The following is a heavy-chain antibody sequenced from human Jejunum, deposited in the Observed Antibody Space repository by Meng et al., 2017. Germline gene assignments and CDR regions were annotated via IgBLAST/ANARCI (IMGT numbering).Heavy chain of an antibody. V-gene: IGHV4-31*03. CDR2: VYYSGST. CDR1: VGTFGSGGYY. CDR3: ASSIAAAVGYYFDY. J-gene: IGHJ4*02. D-gene: IGHD6-13*01. Sequence: QVMAQPSQTMSLTCTVCVGTFGSGGYYLNWIRQHPGKVLEWIGYVYYSGSTYYNPSLKSRVSISVDTSKNQFSLKLSSVTAADTAVYYCASSIAAAVGYYFDYWGQGTLVTVSS.